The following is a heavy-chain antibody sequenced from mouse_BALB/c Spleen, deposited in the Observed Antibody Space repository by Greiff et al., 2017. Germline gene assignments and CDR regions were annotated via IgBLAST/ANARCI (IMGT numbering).Heavy chain of an antibody. CDR1: GFTFSSYA. D-gene: IGHD1-2*01. J-gene: IGHJ2*01. V-gene: IGHV5-6-5*01. Sequence: EVKLLQSGGGLVKPGGSLKLSCAASGFTFSSYAMSWVRQTPEKRLEWVASISSGGSTYYPDSVKGRFTISRDNARNILYLQMSSLRSEDTAMYYCAGGSMTTAYLDYWGQGTTVTVSS. CDR2: ISSGGST. CDR3: AGGSMTTAYLDY.